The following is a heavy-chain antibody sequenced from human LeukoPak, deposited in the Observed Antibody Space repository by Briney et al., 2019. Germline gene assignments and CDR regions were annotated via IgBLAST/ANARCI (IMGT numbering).Heavy chain of an antibody. Sequence: ASVKVSCKASGCTFTSYGISWVRQAPGQGLEWMGWISPYNGNTNYAQKLQGRVTITTDTSTSTAYMELRSLRSDDTAVYYCARAGYSYGLLTIDYWGQGTLVTVSS. V-gene: IGHV1-18*01. J-gene: IGHJ4*02. CDR1: GCTFTSYG. D-gene: IGHD5-18*01. CDR3: ARAGYSYGLLTIDY. CDR2: ISPYNGNT.